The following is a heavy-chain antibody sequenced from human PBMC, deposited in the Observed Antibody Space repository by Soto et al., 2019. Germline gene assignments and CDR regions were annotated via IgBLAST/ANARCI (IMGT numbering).Heavy chain of an antibody. J-gene: IGHJ6*02. CDR1: GGTFGSYA. CDR2: IIPIPGTA. D-gene: IGHD2-2*01. CDR3: PRSQGSSTSLEIYYYYYYGMDV. V-gene: IGHV1-69*01. Sequence: QVQLVQSGAEVKKPGSSVKVSCKASGGTFGSYAISWVRQAPGQGLEWMGGIIPIPGTANYAQKFQGRVTLAADESTSTAYMELSSLRSEDTAVYYCPRSQGSSTSLEIYYYYYYGMDVWGQGTTVTVSS.